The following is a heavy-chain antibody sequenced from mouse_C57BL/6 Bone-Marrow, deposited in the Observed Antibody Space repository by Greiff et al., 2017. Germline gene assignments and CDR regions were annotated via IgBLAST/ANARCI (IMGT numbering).Heavy chain of an antibody. J-gene: IGHJ4*01. CDR1: GFSLTSYG. CDR3: ATYYGSSYYAMDY. CDR2: IWRGGST. D-gene: IGHD1-1*01. Sequence: VKLQESGPGLVQPSHSLSITCTVSGFSLTSYGVHWVRQSPGQGLEWLGVIWRGGSTDYNAAFMSRLSITKDNSKSQVFFKMNSLQADDTAIYASATYYGSSYYAMDYWGQGTSVTVSS. V-gene: IGHV2-5*01.